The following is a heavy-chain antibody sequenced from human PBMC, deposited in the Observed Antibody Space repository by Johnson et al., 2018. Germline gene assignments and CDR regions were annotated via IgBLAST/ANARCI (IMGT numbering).Heavy chain of an antibody. CDR1: GFTLEEYA. J-gene: IGHJ4*02. CDR2: ISWDGSHI. Sequence: EVQLLESGGGLVQPGGSPRLSCAASGFTLEEYAMHWVRQAPGKGLEWVSGISWDGSHIDYVVSVRGRFTISRDNAENSVQLQMTSLRAEDTAVDYRARDRVDSTPGPFDYWGQGTLVTVSS. CDR3: ARDRVDSTPGPFDY. D-gene: IGHD4-11*01. V-gene: IGHV3-9*01.